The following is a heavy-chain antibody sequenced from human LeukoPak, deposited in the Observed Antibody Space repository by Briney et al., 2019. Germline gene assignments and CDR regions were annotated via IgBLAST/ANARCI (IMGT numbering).Heavy chain of an antibody. CDR1: GFTLSSYA. Sequence: GGSLRLSCAASGFTLSSYAMHWVRQAPGKGLEWVAVISYDGSNKYYADSVKGRFTISRDNSKNTLYLQMNSLRAEDTAVYYCARIAVAGNLDYWGQGTPVTVSS. D-gene: IGHD6-19*01. CDR2: ISYDGSNK. V-gene: IGHV3-30*04. CDR3: ARIAVAGNLDY. J-gene: IGHJ4*02.